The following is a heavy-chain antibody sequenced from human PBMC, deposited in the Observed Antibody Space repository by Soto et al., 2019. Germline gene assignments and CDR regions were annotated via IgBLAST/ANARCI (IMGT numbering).Heavy chain of an antibody. CDR1: GFTFSNNG. Sequence: QVQLVESGGGVVQPGRSLRLSCAASGFTFSNNGMHWVRQAPGKGLEWVAVISYDGSKKYYAESVKGRFTISRDNSKSTLYLQMNSLRAEDTAAYYCAKDRVESGLGEVDYWGQGTLVTVSS. V-gene: IGHV3-30*18. J-gene: IGHJ4*02. CDR2: ISYDGSKK. CDR3: AKDRVESGLGEVDY. D-gene: IGHD3-16*01.